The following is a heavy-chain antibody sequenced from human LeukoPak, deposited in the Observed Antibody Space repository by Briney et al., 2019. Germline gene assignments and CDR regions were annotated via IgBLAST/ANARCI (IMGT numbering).Heavy chain of an antibody. CDR1: GYSFTGHY. CDR3: ARAGRLLDAFDI. Sequence: ASVKVSCKASGYSFTGHYMHWVRQAPGQGLEWMGWINPNSGGTNYAQKFQGRVTMTRDTSISTAYMELSRLRSDDTAVYYCARAGRLLDAFDIWGQGTMVTVSS. D-gene: IGHD3-22*01. V-gene: IGHV1-2*02. J-gene: IGHJ3*02. CDR2: INPNSGGT.